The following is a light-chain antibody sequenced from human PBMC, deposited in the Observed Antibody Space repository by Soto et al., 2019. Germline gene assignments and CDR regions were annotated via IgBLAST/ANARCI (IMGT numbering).Light chain of an antibody. CDR1: QSVSSTY. Sequence: EIGLTQSPDTLSLSPGERATLSCRASQSVSSTYLAWYQQRPGQAPRLLIYGASSRAAGIPDRFSGSGSGTDFTLTISRLEPEDFAVYYCQQYGSSGTFGQGTKVDIK. V-gene: IGKV3-20*01. J-gene: IGKJ1*01. CDR3: QQYGSSGT. CDR2: GAS.